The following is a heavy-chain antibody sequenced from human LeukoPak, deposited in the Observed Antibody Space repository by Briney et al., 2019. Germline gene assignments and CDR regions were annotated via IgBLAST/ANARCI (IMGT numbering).Heavy chain of an antibody. CDR2: ISGSGTST. D-gene: IGHD1-1*01. Sequence: GGSLRLSCAASGFTFSNYAMSWVRQAPGKGLEWVSGISGSGTSTYYADSLKGRFTISRDNSKNTLYLQMHSLRAEDTAVYYCAKPNWNPETDWFDPWGQGTLFTVSS. CDR1: GFTFSNYA. V-gene: IGHV3-23*01. CDR3: AKPNWNPETDWFDP. J-gene: IGHJ5*02.